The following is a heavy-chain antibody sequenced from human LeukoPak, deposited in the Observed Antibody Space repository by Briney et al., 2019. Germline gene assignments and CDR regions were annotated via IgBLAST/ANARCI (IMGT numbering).Heavy chain of an antibody. J-gene: IGHJ5*02. CDR3: ARDPPYYDFWSGSGDNWFDP. D-gene: IGHD3-3*01. V-gene: IGHV1-2*02. CDR1: GYTFTGYY. Sequence: ASVKVSCKASGYTFTGYYMRWVRQAPGQGLEWMGWINPNSGGTNYAQKFQGRVTMTRDTSISTAYMELSRLRSDDTAVYYCARDPPYYDFWSGSGDNWFDPWGQGTLVTVSS. CDR2: INPNSGGT.